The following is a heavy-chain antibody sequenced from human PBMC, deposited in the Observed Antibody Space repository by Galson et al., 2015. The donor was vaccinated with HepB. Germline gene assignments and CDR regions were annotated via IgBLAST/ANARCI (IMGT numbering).Heavy chain of an antibody. J-gene: IGHJ6*02. CDR1: GGTFSSYA. V-gene: IGHV1-69*13. D-gene: IGHD2-15*01. CDR3: AREVVAATDYYYYGMDV. Sequence: SVKVSCKASGGTFSSYAISWVRQAPGQGLEWMGGIIPIFGTANYAQKFQGRVTITADESTSTAYMELSSLRSGDTAVYYCAREVVAATDYYYYGMDVWGQGTTVTVSS. CDR2: IIPIFGTA.